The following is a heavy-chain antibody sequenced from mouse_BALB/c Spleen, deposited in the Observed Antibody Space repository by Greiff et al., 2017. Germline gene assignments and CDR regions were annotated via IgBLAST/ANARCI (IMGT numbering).Heavy chain of an antibody. CDR3: ARGGNGYAMDY. D-gene: IGHD2-1*01. V-gene: IGHV1S137*01. Sequence: QVQLQQSGAELVRPGVSVKISCKGSGYTFTDYAMHWVKQSHAKSLEWIGVISTYYGDASYNQKFKGKATMTVDKSSSTAYMELARLTSEDSAIYYCARGGNGYAMDYWGQGTSVTVSS. CDR1: GYTFTDYA. CDR2: ISTYYGDA. J-gene: IGHJ4*01.